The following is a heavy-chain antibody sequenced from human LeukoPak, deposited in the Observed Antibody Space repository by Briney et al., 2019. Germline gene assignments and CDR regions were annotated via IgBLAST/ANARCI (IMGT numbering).Heavy chain of an antibody. CDR3: ARDISGIAVAFDY. J-gene: IGHJ4*02. V-gene: IGHV3-21*01. D-gene: IGHD6-19*01. CDR2: ISSSSSYI. CDR1: GFTFSSYS. Sequence: GGSLTLSCPASGFTFSSYSMNWVRQPPGKGLEWVSSISSSSSYISYADSVKGRFTISRDNAKNSLYQQMNSLRAEDTAVYYCARDISGIAVAFDYWGQGTLVTVSS.